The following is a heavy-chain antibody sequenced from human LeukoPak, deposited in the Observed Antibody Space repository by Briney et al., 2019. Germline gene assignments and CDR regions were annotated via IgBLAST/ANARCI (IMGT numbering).Heavy chain of an antibody. J-gene: IGHJ6*02. D-gene: IGHD7-27*01. V-gene: IGHV4-38-2*02. Sequence: SETLSLTCTVSGYSISSGYYWGWIRQPPGKGLEWIGSIYHSGSTYYNPSLKSRVTISVDTSKNQFSLKLSSVTAADTAVYYCARVTWGYYYYGMDVWGQGTTVTVSS. CDR2: IYHSGST. CDR3: ARVTWGYYYYGMDV. CDR1: GYSISSGYY.